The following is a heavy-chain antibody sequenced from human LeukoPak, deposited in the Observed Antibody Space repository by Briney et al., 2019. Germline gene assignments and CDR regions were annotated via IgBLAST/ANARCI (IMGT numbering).Heavy chain of an antibody. CDR1: GYTFTNYG. CDR3: ARDPPIYYAPPGGAFDI. J-gene: IGHJ3*02. CDR2: ISTHNANT. D-gene: IGHD3-10*01. V-gene: IGHV1-18*01. Sequence: AASVKVSCKASGYTFTNYGISWVRQAPGQGLEWMGWISTHNANTKYAQKLQGRVTMTTDTSTSTAYMELRSLRSDDTAVYYCARDPPIYYAPPGGAFDIWGQGTMVTVSS.